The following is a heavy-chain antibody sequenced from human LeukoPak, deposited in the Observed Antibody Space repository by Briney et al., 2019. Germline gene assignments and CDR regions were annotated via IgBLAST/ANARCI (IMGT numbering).Heavy chain of an antibody. D-gene: IGHD3-10*01. J-gene: IGHJ4*02. V-gene: IGHV3-30*02. CDR2: IRYDGSNK. CDR3: AKDRYYYGSGSYPVFDY. CDR1: GFTFSNYG. Sequence: GGSLRLSCAASGFTFSNYGMHWVRQAPGKGLEWVAFIRYDGSNKYYADTVKGRFTISRDNSKNTLYMQMNSLRVEDTAVYYCAKDRYYYGSGSYPVFDYWGQGTLVTVSP.